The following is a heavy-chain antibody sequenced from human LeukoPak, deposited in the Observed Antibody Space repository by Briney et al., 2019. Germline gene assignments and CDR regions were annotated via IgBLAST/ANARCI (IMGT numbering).Heavy chain of an antibody. Sequence: GGSLRLSCAASGFSVSDYAMSWVRQAPGKGLEWVSSISSSSSYIYYADSVKGRFTISRDNAKNSLYLQMNSLRAEDTAVYYCARVAVRGYYYGMDVWGQGTTVTVSS. CDR1: GFSVSDYA. V-gene: IGHV3-21*01. D-gene: IGHD3-10*01. CDR2: ISSSSSYI. J-gene: IGHJ6*02. CDR3: ARVAVRGYYYGMDV.